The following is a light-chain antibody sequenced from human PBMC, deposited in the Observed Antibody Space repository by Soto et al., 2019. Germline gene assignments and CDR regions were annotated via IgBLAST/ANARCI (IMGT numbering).Light chain of an antibody. V-gene: IGKV1-39*01. CDR2: AAS. CDR3: QQSYSTPRT. CDR1: QSISSY. Sequence: DVEMTQSQSSLSASVGGRVTITCRASQSISSYLNWYQQKPGKAPKLLIYAASSLQSGVPSRFSGSGSGTDFTLTISSLQPEDFATYYCQQSYSTPRTFGQRAKVDIK. J-gene: IGKJ1*01.